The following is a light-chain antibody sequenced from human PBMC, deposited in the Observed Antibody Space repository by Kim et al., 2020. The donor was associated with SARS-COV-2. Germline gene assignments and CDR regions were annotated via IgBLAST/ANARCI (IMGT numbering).Light chain of an antibody. CDR2: GAS. CDR3: QKYSRTRLT. CDR1: QGISSAY. J-gene: IGKJ4*01. Sequence: RERNAPPCRAGQGISSAYLDSDQQRPGQAPRVRIYGASRRATGIPERCSGGGSGTEFSLTIRRLGSEEFAVYYCQKYSRTRLTFGGGTKMEIK. V-gene: IGKV3-20*01.